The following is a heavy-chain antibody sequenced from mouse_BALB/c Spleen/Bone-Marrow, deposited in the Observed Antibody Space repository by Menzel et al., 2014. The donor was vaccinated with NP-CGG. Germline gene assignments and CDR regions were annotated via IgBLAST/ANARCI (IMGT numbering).Heavy chain of an antibody. CDR1: GYSFTTYW. V-gene: IGHV1-61*01. CDR3: TRGDGYGGFAY. Sequence: VQLQQSGAELVRPGASVKLSCKTSGYSFTTYWMNWVKQRPGQGLEWIGMIHPSDSETKLNQKFNDKATLTVDKSSNTAYMQLNSPTSEDSAVYYCTRGDGYGGFAYWGQGTLVTVSA. D-gene: IGHD2-2*01. CDR2: IHPSDSET. J-gene: IGHJ3*01.